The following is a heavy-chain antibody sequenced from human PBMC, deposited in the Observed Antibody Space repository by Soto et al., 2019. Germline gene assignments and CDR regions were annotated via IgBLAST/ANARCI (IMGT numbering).Heavy chain of an antibody. V-gene: IGHV4-4*02. CDR2: IYQSGST. D-gene: IGHD6-6*01. J-gene: IGHJ3*01. CDR1: GGSISSRNW. Sequence: SSETLSLTCTVSGGSISSRNWWSWLRQSPTKGLEWIGEIYQSGSTSYNPSLESRVTISVDKSKNQFSLELTSLTAADTAVYYCAKDRLWGSSDRGAPDDFEVWGQGTMVTVSS. CDR3: AKDRLWGSSDRGAPDDFEV.